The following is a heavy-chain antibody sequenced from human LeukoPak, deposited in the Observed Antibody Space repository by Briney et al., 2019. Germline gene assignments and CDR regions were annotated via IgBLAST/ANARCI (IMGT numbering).Heavy chain of an antibody. CDR1: GSTFSSYA. CDR3: ARAATGLKGNGFDY. CDR2: ISGSGGST. V-gene: IGHV3-23*01. J-gene: IGHJ4*02. D-gene: IGHD1-1*01. Sequence: GGSLRLSCPASGSTFSSYAMSWVRQAPGKGRAGVSAISGSGGSTYYADSGKGRSTISRDNAKNSLYLQMNSLSAEDTAVYYCARAATGLKGNGFDYWGQGTLVTVSS.